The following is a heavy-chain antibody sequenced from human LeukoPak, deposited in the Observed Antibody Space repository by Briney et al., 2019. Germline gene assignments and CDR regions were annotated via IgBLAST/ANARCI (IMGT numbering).Heavy chain of an antibody. J-gene: IGHJ4*02. CDR1: GYTFTSYY. CDR3: ASGRGPDSSGYYANSLYFDY. CDR2: INPSGGST. V-gene: IGHV1-46*01. Sequence: ASVKVSCKASGYTFTSYYMHWVRQAPGQGLEWMGIINPSGGSTSYAQKFQGRVTMTRDMSTSTVYMELSSLRSEDTAVYYCASGRGPDSSGYYANSLYFDYWGRGTLVTVSS. D-gene: IGHD3-22*01.